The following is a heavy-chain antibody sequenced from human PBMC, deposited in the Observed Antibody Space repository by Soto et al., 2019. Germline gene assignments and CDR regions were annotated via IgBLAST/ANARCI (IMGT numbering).Heavy chain of an antibody. CDR1: GYSFTNYY. CDR2: INPIFGST. J-gene: IGHJ6*02. Sequence: ASVKVSCKASGYSFTNYYMHWVRQAPGQGLEWMGGINPIFGSTNYAQKFQGRITITADESTSTAYMELNSLRSEDTAVYYCARNLAAAVEGGMDVWG. CDR3: ARNLAAAVEGGMDV. V-gene: IGHV1-69*13. D-gene: IGHD6-13*01.